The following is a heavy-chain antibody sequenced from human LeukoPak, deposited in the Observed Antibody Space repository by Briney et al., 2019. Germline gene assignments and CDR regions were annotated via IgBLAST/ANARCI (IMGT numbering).Heavy chain of an antibody. D-gene: IGHD6-19*01. V-gene: IGHV3-23*01. J-gene: IGHJ4*02. Sequence: PGGSRRLSCAAPGFTFRSYAMHWVRQAPGRGLDWVSVIIGGGGNTYYAHSLKGRFTISTNHTTNTMYLQMKSLRVEDTAIYYCAKGVAMADVARHWGQGTLVTVSS. CDR1: GFTFRSYA. CDR2: IIGGGGNT. CDR3: AKGVAMADVARH.